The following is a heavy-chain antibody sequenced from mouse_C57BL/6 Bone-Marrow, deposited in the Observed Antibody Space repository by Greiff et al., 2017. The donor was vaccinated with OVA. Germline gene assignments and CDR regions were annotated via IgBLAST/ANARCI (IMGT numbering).Heavy chain of an antibody. Sequence: EVQLQQSGAKFVKPGASVKLSCTASGFNIKDTYIHWVKQRPEQGLEWIGRIAPANGNTNYDPKFPGKATITADTSSNTAYLQLSSLTSMDTTVYFCTRLGSYGYWGQGTTLTVSS. CDR1: GFNIKDTY. CDR3: TRLGSYGY. J-gene: IGHJ2*01. D-gene: IGHD2-12*01. V-gene: IGHV14-3*02. CDR2: IAPANGNT.